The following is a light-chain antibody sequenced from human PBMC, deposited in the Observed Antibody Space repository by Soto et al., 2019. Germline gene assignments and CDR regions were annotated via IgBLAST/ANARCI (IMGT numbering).Light chain of an antibody. CDR1: QGVSANR. J-gene: IGKJ3*01. CDR3: QLYSRSPFT. V-gene: IGKV3-20*01. Sequence: DIVLTQSPGTLSLSPGERATLSCRASQGVSANRLTWYQQKPGQAPRLLMCGASTRATGIPDRFSGSGSGTDFTLTISRLEPEDFAVYFCQLYSRSPFTFCPEAKVDI. CDR2: GAS.